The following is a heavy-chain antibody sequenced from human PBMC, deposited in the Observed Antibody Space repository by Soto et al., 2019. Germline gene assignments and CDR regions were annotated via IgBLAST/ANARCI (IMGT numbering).Heavy chain of an antibody. D-gene: IGHD5-18*01. CDR2: IFWSSGGST. V-gene: IGHV3-23*04. CDR3: AKQGYSYGLDYFDY. CDR1: GLNLKDHA. J-gene: IGHJ4*02. Sequence: EVQLVESGGGLVQPGTSLRLSCAASGLNLKDHAMHWVRQAPGQGLEWVAGIFWSSGGSTYYADSVKGRFTISRDNSKNTLYLQMNSLRAEDTAVYYCAKQGYSYGLDYFDYWGQGTLVTVSS.